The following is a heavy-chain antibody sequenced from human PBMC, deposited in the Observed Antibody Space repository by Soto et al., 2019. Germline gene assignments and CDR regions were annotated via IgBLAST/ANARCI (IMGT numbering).Heavy chain of an antibody. J-gene: IGHJ4*02. D-gene: IGHD6-13*01. CDR1: GFTFSSYS. V-gene: IGHV3-21*01. Sequence: EVQLVESGGGLVKPGGSLRLSCAASGFTFSSYSMNWVRQAPGKGLEWVSSISSSSSYIYYADSVKGRFTISRDNAKNSLYLQMNSLRAEDTAVYYCARDRESIAAAALYFDYWGQGTLVTVSS. CDR2: ISSSSSYI. CDR3: ARDRESIAAAALYFDY.